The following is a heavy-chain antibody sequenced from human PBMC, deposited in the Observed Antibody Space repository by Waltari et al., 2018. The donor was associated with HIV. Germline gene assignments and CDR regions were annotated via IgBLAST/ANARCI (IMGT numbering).Heavy chain of an antibody. J-gene: IGHJ6*02. V-gene: IGHV3-9*01. CDR1: GFTFAAYA. Sequence: EVHLVESGGGLVQPGRSLRLSCAASGFTFAAYALPWVRQAPGKGLEWVSGISWNSGSIGYADSVKGRFTISRDNAKNSLYLQMNSLRDEDTALYYCAKESMAGLYYYYGMDVWGQGTTVTVSS. CDR3: AKESMAGLYYYYGMDV. CDR2: ISWNSGSI. D-gene: IGHD6-19*01.